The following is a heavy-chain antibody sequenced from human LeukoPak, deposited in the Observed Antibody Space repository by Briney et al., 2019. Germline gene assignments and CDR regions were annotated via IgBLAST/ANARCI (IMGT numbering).Heavy chain of an antibody. CDR2: INTNTGNP. Sequence: ASVKVSCKASGYTFTSYGISWVRQAPGQGLEWMGWINTNTGNPTYAQGFTGRFVFSLDTSVSTAYLQISSLKAEDTAVYYCARRAPGTARRLGYFDYWGQGTLVTVSS. V-gene: IGHV7-4-1*02. CDR3: ARRAPGTARRLGYFDY. J-gene: IGHJ4*02. D-gene: IGHD6-6*01. CDR1: GYTFTSYG.